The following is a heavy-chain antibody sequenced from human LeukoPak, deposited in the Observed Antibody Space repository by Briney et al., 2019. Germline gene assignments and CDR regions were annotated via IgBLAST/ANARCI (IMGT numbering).Heavy chain of an antibody. D-gene: IGHD3/OR15-3a*01. J-gene: IGHJ4*02. CDR1: GPIRSSDG. CDR2: INSGGDIK. CDR3: ARGRDWGLDY. Sequence: GGSLRLSCAVSGPIRSSDGFDWVSQAPGQGLEWVSFINSGGDIKWYADSVKGRFTISRDEAKNSVYLQMDSLRDEDTAVYYCARGRDWGLDYWGQGTVVTVSS. V-gene: IGHV3-48*02.